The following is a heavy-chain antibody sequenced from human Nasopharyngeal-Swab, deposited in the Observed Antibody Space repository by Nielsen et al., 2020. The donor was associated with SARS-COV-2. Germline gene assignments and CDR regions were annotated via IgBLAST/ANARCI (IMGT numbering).Heavy chain of an antibody. CDR1: GGSISSSY. CDR3: ARPRGDGYNFDAFNI. Sequence: SETLSLTCSVSGGSISSSYWSWIRQPPGKGLEWIGYIFYTGNTQYNPSLKSRVTISVDASKNQLSLILTSVTAADPAMYYCARPRGDGYNFDAFNIWGRGTMVTVSS. D-gene: IGHD5-24*01. J-gene: IGHJ3*02. V-gene: IGHV4-59*01. CDR2: IFYTGNT.